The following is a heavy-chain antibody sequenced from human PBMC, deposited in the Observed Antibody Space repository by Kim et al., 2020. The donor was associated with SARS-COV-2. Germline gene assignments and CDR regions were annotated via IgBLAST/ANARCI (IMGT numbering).Heavy chain of an antibody. D-gene: IGHD5-12*01. J-gene: IGHJ6*02. V-gene: IGHV3-15*01. CDR1: GFTFSNAW. CDR2: IKSKTDGGTT. Sequence: GGSLRLSCAASGFTFSNAWMSWVRQAPGKGLEWVGRIKSKTDGGTTDYAAPVKGRFTISRDDSKNTLYLQMNSLKTEDTAVYYCTTEGVATTHFRLYYYYGMDVWGQGTTVTVSS. CDR3: TTEGVATTHFRLYYYYGMDV.